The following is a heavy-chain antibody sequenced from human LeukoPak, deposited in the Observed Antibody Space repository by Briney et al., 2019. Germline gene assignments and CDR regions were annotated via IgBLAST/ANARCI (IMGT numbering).Heavy chain of an antibody. J-gene: IGHJ5*02. CDR2: IYYSGST. D-gene: IGHD2-21*02. V-gene: IGHV4-31*03. CDR3: ARGLLFSWFDP. Sequence: SQTLSPTCTVSGGSISRGGYYWSWIRQHPGKGLEWIGYIYYSGSTYYNPSLKSRVTISVDTSKNQFSLKLSSVTAADTAVYYCARGLLFSWFDPWGQGTLVTVSS. CDR1: GGSISRGGYY.